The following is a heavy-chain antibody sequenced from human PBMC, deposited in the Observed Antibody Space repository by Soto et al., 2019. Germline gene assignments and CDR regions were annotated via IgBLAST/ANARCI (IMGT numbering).Heavy chain of an antibody. CDR3: ARSAISPYGGLIGPFDY. Sequence: QVQLVQSGGEEKKPGASVRLSCEASGYTFTAYAIHWLRQAPGQSLEWMAWINPGNGNTKYSLKFLGRVSITRDTSASKAYLELGSLRSEDTAVYYCARSAISPYGGLIGPFDYWGQGNLVTVSS. V-gene: IGHV1-3*05. CDR2: INPGNGNT. J-gene: IGHJ4*02. CDR1: GYTFTAYA. D-gene: IGHD3-16*02.